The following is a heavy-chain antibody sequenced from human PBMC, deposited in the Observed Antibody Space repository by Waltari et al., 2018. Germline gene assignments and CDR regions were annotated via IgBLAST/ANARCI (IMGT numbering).Heavy chain of an antibody. V-gene: IGHV4-34*01. CDR1: GGSFSGYY. J-gene: IGHJ5*02. CDR2: INHSGST. Sequence: QVQLQQWGAGLLKPSETLSLTCAVYGGSFSGYYWSWIRQPPGKGLEWIGEINHSGSTNCNPSLKSRVTISVDTSKNQFSLKLSSVTAADTAVYYCARRVGVRGVIPWGQGTLVTVSS. CDR3: ARRVGVRGVIP. D-gene: IGHD3-10*01.